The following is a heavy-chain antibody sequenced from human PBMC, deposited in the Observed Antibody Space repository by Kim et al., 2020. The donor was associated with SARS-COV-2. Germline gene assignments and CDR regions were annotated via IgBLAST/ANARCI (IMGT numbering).Heavy chain of an antibody. J-gene: IGHJ5*02. V-gene: IGHV4-34*01. CDR2: INHSGST. CDR3: ASITMVRGVIMDYNWFDP. D-gene: IGHD3-10*01. CDR1: GGSFSGYY. Sequence: SETLSLTCAVYGGSFSGYYWSWIRQPPGKGLEWIGEINHSGSTNYNPSLKSRVTISVDTSKNQFSLKLSSVTAADTAVYYCASITMVRGVIMDYNWFDPWGQGTLVTVSS.